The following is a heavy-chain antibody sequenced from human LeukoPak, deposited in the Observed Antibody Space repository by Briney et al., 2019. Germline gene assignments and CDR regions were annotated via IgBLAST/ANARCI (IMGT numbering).Heavy chain of an antibody. J-gene: IGHJ4*02. D-gene: IGHD3-10*01. V-gene: IGHV1-2*02. CDR3: ARGPTLWFGELPY. Sequence: ASVKVSCKASGYTFTGYYMHWVRQAPGQGLEWMGWINPNSGGTNYAQKFQGRVTMTRDTYISTAYMELSKLRSDDTAVYYCARGPTLWFGELPYWGQGTLVTVSS. CDR2: INPNSGGT. CDR1: GYTFTGYY.